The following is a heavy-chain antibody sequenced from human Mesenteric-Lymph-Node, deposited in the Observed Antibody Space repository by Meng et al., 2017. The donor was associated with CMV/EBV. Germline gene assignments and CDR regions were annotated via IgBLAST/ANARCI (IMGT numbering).Heavy chain of an antibody. CDR1: GGSFSGYY. J-gene: IGHJ6*02. CDR3: ATGAAAGTVYYYHYDMDV. Sequence: SETLSLTCAVYGGSFSGYYWSWIRQPPGKGLEWIGEINHSGSTNYNPSLKSRVTISVDTSKNQFSLKLSSVTAADTAVYYCATGAAAGTVYYYHYDMDVWGQGTTVTVSS. CDR2: INHSGST. D-gene: IGHD6-13*01. V-gene: IGHV4-34*01.